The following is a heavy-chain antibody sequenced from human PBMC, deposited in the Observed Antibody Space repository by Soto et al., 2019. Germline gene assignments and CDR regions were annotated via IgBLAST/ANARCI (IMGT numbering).Heavy chain of an antibody. Sequence: EVQLVESGGGLVQSGGSLRLSCSASGFTFSTFSMSWVRQAPGTGREGVWTIHSLSTTIFYQDSVRGRFTVSRDNVKNSVDLQMNSLRVEDTAVYYCTRGNYCSGDRCTDGPNWFGPWGQGALVTVSS. CDR1: GFTFSTFS. CDR3: TRGNYCSGDRCTDGPNWFGP. CDR2: IHSLSTTI. D-gene: IGHD2-15*01. J-gene: IGHJ5*02. V-gene: IGHV3-48*01.